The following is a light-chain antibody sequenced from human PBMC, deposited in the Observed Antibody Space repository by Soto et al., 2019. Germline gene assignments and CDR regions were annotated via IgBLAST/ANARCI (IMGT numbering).Light chain of an antibody. CDR1: QGISSD. CDR2: AAS. J-gene: IGKJ1*01. V-gene: IGKV1-9*01. Sequence: IRVTQRASFRSASLGARVTSTCLASQGISSDLAWYQQNPGKAPKLLIYAASTLQNGVPSTFSGSGSGTQFTLTISSLQPDDFATYYCQQYNTYPWTFGQGTKVDIK. CDR3: QQYNTYPWT.